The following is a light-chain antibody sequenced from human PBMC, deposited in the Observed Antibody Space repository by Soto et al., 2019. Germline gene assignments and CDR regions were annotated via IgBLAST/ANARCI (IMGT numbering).Light chain of an antibody. CDR3: AAWDDSLNGPRYV. Sequence: SVLTRPPGGSGTAGQRVAISCSGSSANIGSNTVNWYQQLPGTAPKLLIYSNNQRPSGVPDRFSGSKSGTSASLAISGLQSEDEADYYCAAWDDSLNGPRYVFGTGTKVTV. CDR2: SNN. V-gene: IGLV1-44*01. J-gene: IGLJ1*01. CDR1: SANIGSNT.